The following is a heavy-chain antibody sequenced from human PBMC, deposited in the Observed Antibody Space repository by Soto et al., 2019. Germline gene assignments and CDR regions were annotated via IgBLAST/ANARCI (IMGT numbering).Heavy chain of an antibody. CDR1: GFTFSSYG. CDR2: IWYDGSNK. Sequence: QVQLVESGGGVVQPGRSLRLSCAASGFTFSSYGMHWVRQAPGKGLEWVAVIWYDGSNKYYADSVKGRFTISRDNSKNTLYLQMNSLRAEDTAVYYCARGVSSGWYNWFDPWGQETLVTVSS. D-gene: IGHD6-19*01. CDR3: ARGVSSGWYNWFDP. V-gene: IGHV3-33*01. J-gene: IGHJ5*02.